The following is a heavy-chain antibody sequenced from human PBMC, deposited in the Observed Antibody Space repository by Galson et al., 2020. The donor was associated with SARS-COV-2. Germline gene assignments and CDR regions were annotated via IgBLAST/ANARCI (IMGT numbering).Heavy chain of an antibody. CDR3: ARDRDAYKDSISWSFHYYYGMDV. J-gene: IGHJ6*02. Sequence: ASVKVSCKASGYTFTSYYMHWVRQAPGQGLEWMGIINPSGGSTSYAQKFQGRVTMTRDTSTSTVYMELSSLRSEDTAVYYCARDRDAYKDSISWSFHYYYGMDVWGQGTTVTVSS. V-gene: IGHV1-46*01. CDR2: INPSGGST. D-gene: IGHD6-13*01. CDR1: GYTFTSYY.